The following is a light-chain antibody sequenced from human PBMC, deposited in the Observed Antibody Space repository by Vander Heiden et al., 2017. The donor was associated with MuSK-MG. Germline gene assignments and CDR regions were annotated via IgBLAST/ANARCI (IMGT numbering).Light chain of an antibody. CDR2: DVS. J-gene: IGLJ2*01. CDR3: SSYTSSSTLVV. Sequence: QSALTQPASVSGSPGQSNSSSGTGTSSDVGGYNYVAWYQHHPDKAPKLVMYDVSNRPSGVSNRVSGSKSGNTASLTISGLQAEEEADYYCSSYTSSSTLVVFGGGTKLTVL. V-gene: IGLV2-14*03. CDR1: SSDVGGYNY.